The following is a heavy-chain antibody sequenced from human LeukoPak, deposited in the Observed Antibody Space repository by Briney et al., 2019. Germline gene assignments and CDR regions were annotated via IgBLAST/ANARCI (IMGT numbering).Heavy chain of an antibody. J-gene: IGHJ4*02. Sequence: GGSLRFSCAASGFTFSSYAMSWVRQAPGKGLEWVSIINNSGGNTYYADSVRGRFTISRDNAKNTLYLQMNSLRAEDTAVYYCAKEEMGIPSEDFDYWGQGTLVTVSS. CDR3: AKEEMGIPSEDFDY. D-gene: IGHD7-27*01. CDR2: INNSGGNT. CDR1: GFTFSSYA. V-gene: IGHV3-23*01.